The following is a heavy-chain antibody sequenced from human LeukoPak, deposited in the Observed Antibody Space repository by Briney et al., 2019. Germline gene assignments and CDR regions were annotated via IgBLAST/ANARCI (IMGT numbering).Heavy chain of an antibody. V-gene: IGHV1-69*13. CDR1: GGTFSSYA. Sequence: SVKVSCKASGGTFSSYAISWVRQARGQGLDWMGGIIPIFGTANYAQKFQGRVTITADESTSTAYMELSSLRSEDTAVYYCASANCSGGSCYLPLSDYWGQGTLVTVSS. CDR2: IIPIFGTA. D-gene: IGHD2-15*01. CDR3: ASANCSGGSCYLPLSDY. J-gene: IGHJ4*02.